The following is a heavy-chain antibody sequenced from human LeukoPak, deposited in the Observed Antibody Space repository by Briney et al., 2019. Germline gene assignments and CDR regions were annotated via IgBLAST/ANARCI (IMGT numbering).Heavy chain of an antibody. CDR1: GGSFSGYY. CDR2: IYYSGST. CDR3: AREYNSGWVDY. V-gene: IGHV4-59*01. Sequence: SETLSLTCAVYGGSFSGYYWSWIRQPPGKGLEWIGYIYYSGSTNYNPSLKSRVTISVDTSKNQFSLKLSSVTAADTAVYYCAREYNSGWVDYWGQGTLVTVSS. D-gene: IGHD6-19*01. J-gene: IGHJ4*02.